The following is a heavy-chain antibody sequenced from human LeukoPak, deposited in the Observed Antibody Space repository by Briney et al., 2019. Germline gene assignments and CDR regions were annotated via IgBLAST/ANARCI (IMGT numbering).Heavy chain of an antibody. CDR3: ARGANHGDSGLDVFDI. Sequence: SETLSLTCTVSGGSVSGYYWSWIRQPPGKGLEWIGYTYSSGSTSYSSSLKSRVTISLDTSKNQFSLKLTSVTVADTAVYHCARGANHGDSGLDVFDIWGQETMVTVSS. D-gene: IGHD4-17*01. V-gene: IGHV4-59*02. CDR2: TYSSGST. CDR1: GGSVSGYY. J-gene: IGHJ3*02.